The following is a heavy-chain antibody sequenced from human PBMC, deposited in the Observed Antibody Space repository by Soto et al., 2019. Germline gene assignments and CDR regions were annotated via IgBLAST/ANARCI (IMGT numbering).Heavy chain of an antibody. CDR1: GYIFVNYG. V-gene: IGHV1-18*01. CDR2: ISPYTGNT. CDR3: VMVDNYVTPTPQDV. J-gene: IGHJ6*02. D-gene: IGHD3-16*01. Sequence: QVQLVQSGDEVKKPGASVKVSCKASGYIFVNYGIAWVRQAPGQGLEWMGWISPYTGNTHSATKVQGRLTMTTDTSTSTAYMALGSLTSDDTAVYYCVMVDNYVTPTPQDVWGQGTPVTVSS.